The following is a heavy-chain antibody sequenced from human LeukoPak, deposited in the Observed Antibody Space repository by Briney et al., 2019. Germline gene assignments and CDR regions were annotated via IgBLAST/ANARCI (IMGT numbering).Heavy chain of an antibody. J-gene: IGHJ4*02. CDR1: GGSISSSSYY. CDR3: ANSANYGGNSGYFDY. Sequence: SETLSLTCTVSGGSISSSSYYWGWIRQPPGKGLEWIGSIYYSGSTYYDPSLKSRVSISVDTSKNQFSLKLSSVTAADTAVYYCANSANYGGNSGYFDYWGQGTLVTVSS. V-gene: IGHV4-39*01. D-gene: IGHD4-23*01. CDR2: IYYSGST.